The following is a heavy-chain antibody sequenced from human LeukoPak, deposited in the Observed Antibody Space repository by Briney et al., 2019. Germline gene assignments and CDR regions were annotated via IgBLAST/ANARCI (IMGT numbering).Heavy chain of an antibody. Sequence: ASVKVSCKVSGYTLTELSMHWVGQAPGKGLEWMGGFDPEDGETIYAQKFQGRVTMTEDTSTDTAYMELSSLRSEDTAVYYCARGFWPIAAQDYYYYMDVWGKGTTVTVSS. J-gene: IGHJ6*03. CDR3: ARGFWPIAAQDYYYYMDV. CDR2: FDPEDGET. D-gene: IGHD6-6*01. CDR1: GYTLTELS. V-gene: IGHV1-24*01.